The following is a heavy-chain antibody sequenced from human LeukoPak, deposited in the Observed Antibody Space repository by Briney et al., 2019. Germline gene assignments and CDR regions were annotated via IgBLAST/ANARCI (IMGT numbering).Heavy chain of an antibody. Sequence: PSETLSLTCTVSGGSISSGGYYWSWIRQHPGKGLEWIGYIYYSGSTYYNPSLKSRVTTSVDTSKNQFSLKLSSVTAADTAVYYCARGVYDFWSGFALGYWGQGTLVTVSS. D-gene: IGHD3-3*01. CDR2: IYYSGST. CDR3: ARGVYDFWSGFALGY. V-gene: IGHV4-31*03. CDR1: GGSISSGGYY. J-gene: IGHJ4*02.